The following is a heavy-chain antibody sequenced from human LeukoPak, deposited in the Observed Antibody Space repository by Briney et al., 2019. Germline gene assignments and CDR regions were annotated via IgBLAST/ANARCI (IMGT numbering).Heavy chain of an antibody. D-gene: IGHD2-2*01. CDR2: IYYSGST. CDR1: GGSISSGGYY. CDR3: ARTGYCSSTSCYDFDY. V-gene: IGHV4-31*03. J-gene: IGHJ4*02. Sequence: PSQTLSFTCTVSGGSISSGGYYWSWIRQHPGKGLEWIGYIYYSGSTYYNPSLKSRVTISVDTSKNQFSLKLSSVTAADTAVYYCARTGYCSSTSCYDFDYWGQGTLVTVSS.